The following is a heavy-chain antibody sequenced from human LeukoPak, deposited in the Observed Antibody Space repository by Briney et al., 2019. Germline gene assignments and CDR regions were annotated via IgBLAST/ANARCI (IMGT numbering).Heavy chain of an antibody. Sequence: ASVKVSCKASGYTFTSYDINWVRQATGQGLEWMGWMNPNSGNTGYAQKFQGRLTMTRNTSIRTAYMELSSLRSEDTAVYYCASCYGSGGYCDAFDIWGQGTMVTVSS. V-gene: IGHV1-8*01. CDR3: ASCYGSGGYCDAFDI. J-gene: IGHJ3*02. D-gene: IGHD3-10*01. CDR2: MNPNSGNT. CDR1: GYTFTSYD.